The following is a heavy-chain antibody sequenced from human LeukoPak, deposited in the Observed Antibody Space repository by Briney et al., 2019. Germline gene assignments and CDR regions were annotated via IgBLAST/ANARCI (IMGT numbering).Heavy chain of an antibody. J-gene: IGHJ5*02. Sequence: SETLSLTCTVSGGSISTYYWTWIRQPAGKGLEWIGHIYISGTTNYSPSLKSRVTMSVDTSKNQFSLELSSVTAADTAVYYCARERTSCTNGVCRTPRWFDPWGQGILVTVSS. CDR3: ARERTSCTNGVCRTPRWFDP. CDR1: GGSISTYY. V-gene: IGHV4-4*07. CDR2: IYISGTT. D-gene: IGHD2-8*01.